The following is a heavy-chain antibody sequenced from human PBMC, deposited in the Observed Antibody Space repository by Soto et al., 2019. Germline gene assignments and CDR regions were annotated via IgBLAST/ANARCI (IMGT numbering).Heavy chain of an antibody. Sequence: PGGSLRLSCAASGFTFSSYAMSWVRQAPGKGLEWVSAISGSGGSTYYADSVKGRFTISRDNSKNTLYLQMNSLRAEDTAVYYCAKGFGRRPQPLHGFDYWGQGTLVTVSS. D-gene: IGHD3-16*01. CDR1: GFTFSSYA. CDR2: ISGSGGST. J-gene: IGHJ4*02. CDR3: AKGFGRRPQPLHGFDY. V-gene: IGHV3-23*01.